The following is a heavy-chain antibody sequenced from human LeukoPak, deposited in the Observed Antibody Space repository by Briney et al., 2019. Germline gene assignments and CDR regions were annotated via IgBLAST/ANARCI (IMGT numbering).Heavy chain of an antibody. CDR1: GFTFNTYA. J-gene: IGHJ4*02. D-gene: IGHD2-15*01. V-gene: IGHV3-23*01. Sequence: GGSLRLSCAASGFTFNTYAMSWVRQAPGKGLEWVSGISDSGGSTYYADSVKGRFIISRDNSKNTLYLQMNSLRAEDTALYYCAKAWWNSHLGFDCWGQGTLVTVSS. CDR2: ISDSGGST. CDR3: AKAWWNSHLGFDC.